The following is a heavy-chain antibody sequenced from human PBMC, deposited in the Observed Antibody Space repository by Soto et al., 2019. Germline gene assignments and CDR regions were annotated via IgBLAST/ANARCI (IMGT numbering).Heavy chain of an antibody. D-gene: IGHD6-6*01. CDR1: GGSISSGDYY. CDR2: IYYSGST. CDR3: ARERPDGARLDP. Sequence: QVQLQESGPGLVKPSQTLSLTCTVSGGSISSGDYYWSWIRQPPGKGLEWIGYIYYSGSTHYNPSLKSRFTMSVDASKNQFSLKLSSVTAADTAVYYCARERPDGARLDPWGQGTLVTVSS. V-gene: IGHV4-30-4*01. J-gene: IGHJ5*02.